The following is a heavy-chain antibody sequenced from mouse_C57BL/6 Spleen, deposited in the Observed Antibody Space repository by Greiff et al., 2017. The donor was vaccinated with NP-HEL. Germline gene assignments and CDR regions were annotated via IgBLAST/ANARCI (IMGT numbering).Heavy chain of an antibody. V-gene: IGHV10-1*01. CDR2: IRSKSNNYAT. J-gene: IGHJ1*03. CDR1: GFSFNTYA. Sequence: DVKLVESGGGLVQPKGSLKLSCAASGFSFNTYAMNWVRQAPGKGLEWVARIRSKSNNYATYYADSVKDRFTISRDDSESMLYLQMNNLKTEDTAMYYCVRDGLRGYFDVWGTGTTVTVSS. CDR3: VRDGLRGYFDV. D-gene: IGHD1-1*01.